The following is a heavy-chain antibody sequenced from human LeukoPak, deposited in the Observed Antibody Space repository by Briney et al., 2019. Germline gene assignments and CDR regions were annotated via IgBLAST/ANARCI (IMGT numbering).Heavy chain of an antibody. V-gene: IGHV3-23*01. Sequence: SGGSLRLSCAASGFTFSNFAMNWVRQAPGKGLEWVSTISGSGASTFYADSVMGRFTISRDNSQNTLYLQMNTPRAEDTAVYYCAKGGSLVRGVIDYWGQGNLVTVSS. CDR1: GFTFSNFA. D-gene: IGHD3-10*01. J-gene: IGHJ4*02. CDR3: AKGGSLVRGVIDY. CDR2: ISGSGAST.